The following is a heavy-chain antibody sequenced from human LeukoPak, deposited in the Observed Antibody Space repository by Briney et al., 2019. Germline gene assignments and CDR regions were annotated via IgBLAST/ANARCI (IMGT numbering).Heavy chain of an antibody. CDR3: ARLRDYYYMDV. CDR1: GDSISSSSYN. Sequence: SQTLSLTCTVSGDSISSSSYNWGSIRQPPGKGLEWIGSIYYSGSTYYNPSLKSRVTISVDTSKNQFSLKLSSVTAADTAVYYCARLRDYYYMDVWGKGTTVTVSS. CDR2: IYYSGST. V-gene: IGHV4-39*01. J-gene: IGHJ6*03.